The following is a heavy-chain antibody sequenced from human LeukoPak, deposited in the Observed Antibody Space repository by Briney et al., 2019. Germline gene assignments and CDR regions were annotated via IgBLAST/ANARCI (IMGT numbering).Heavy chain of an antibody. D-gene: IGHD3-22*01. J-gene: IGHJ4*02. CDR1: GGTFSSYA. Sequence: ASVKVSCKASGGTFSSYAISWVRQAPGQGLEWMGGIIPIFGTANYAQKFQGRVTITADESTSTAYMELSSLRSEDTAVYYCARDRGTYYYDSSGYSRFDYWGQGTLVTVSS. CDR2: IIPIFGTA. V-gene: IGHV1-69*13. CDR3: ARDRGTYYYDSSGYSRFDY.